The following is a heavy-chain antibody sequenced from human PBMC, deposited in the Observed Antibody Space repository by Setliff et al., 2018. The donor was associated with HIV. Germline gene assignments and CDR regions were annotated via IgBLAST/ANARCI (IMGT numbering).Heavy chain of an antibody. J-gene: IGHJ6*04. CDR2: VSSRGDT. CDR3: ARHDSGADSYYPRPLDV. Sequence: TLSLTCTVSDSGTYYWSWIRQPAGKGLEWIGRVSSRGDTNYNPSLKSRVTMSVDTSKNQFSLKLSSVTAADTVVYYCARHDSGADSYYPRPLDVWGKGTTVTVSS. D-gene: IGHD2-15*01. V-gene: IGHV4-61*02. CDR1: DSGTYY.